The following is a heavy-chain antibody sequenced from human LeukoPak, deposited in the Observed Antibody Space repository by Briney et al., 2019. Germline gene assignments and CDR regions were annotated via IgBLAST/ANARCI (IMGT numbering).Heavy chain of an antibody. CDR2: INHSGNT. CDR3: AGYSSSWLPAAYFDY. J-gene: IGHJ4*02. CDR1: GGSFRWYY. D-gene: IGHD6-13*01. V-gene: IGHV4-34*01. Sequence: SETLSLTWAVYGGSFRWYYWSWVRPPPGEGAELIGEINHSGNTNYNPSLKSRVTISVDTSKHQFSLKLSSVTAADTAVYYCAGYSSSWLPAAYFDYWGQGTLVTVSS.